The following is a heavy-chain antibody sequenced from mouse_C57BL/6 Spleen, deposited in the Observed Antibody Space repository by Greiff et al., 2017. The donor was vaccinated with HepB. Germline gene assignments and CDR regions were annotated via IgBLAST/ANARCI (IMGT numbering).Heavy chain of an antibody. CDR3: ARSGRLGAY. Sequence: VQLQQSGAELVKPGASVKLSCKASGYTFTSYWMQWVKQRPGQGLEWIGEIDPSDSYANYNQKFKGKATLTVDTSSSTAYMQLSSLTSEDSAVYYCARSGRLGAYWGQGTLVTVSA. CDR2: IDPSDSYA. CDR1: GYTFTSYW. D-gene: IGHD3-3*01. V-gene: IGHV1-50*01. J-gene: IGHJ3*01.